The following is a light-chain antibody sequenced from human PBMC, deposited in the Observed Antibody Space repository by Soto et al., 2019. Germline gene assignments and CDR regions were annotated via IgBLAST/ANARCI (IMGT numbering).Light chain of an antibody. Sequence: QSVLTQPPSASGTPGQRVTISCSGSSSNIGSYGVNWYQQVPGTAPKLLIYSNSQRPSGVPDRFSGSQTGTSASLAISGLRSEDEADYYCAAWDDSLSGYVFGTGTKVTVL. J-gene: IGLJ1*01. CDR3: AAWDDSLSGYV. CDR2: SNS. CDR1: SSNIGSYG. V-gene: IGLV1-47*02.